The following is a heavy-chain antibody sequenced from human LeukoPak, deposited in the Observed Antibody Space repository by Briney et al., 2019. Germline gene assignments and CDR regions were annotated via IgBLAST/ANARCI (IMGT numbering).Heavy chain of an antibody. D-gene: IGHD4-23*01. CDR2: IYSSGST. Sequence: PSETLSLTCTVSGGSISSYYWSWMRQPAGKGLEWIGRIYSSGSTKYNPSLKSRVTMSVDTSKNQFSLKLSSVTAADTAVYYCARGGAVVTHRFYFDYWGQGTLVTVSS. CDR1: GGSISSYY. V-gene: IGHV4-4*07. J-gene: IGHJ4*02. CDR3: ARGGAVVTHRFYFDY.